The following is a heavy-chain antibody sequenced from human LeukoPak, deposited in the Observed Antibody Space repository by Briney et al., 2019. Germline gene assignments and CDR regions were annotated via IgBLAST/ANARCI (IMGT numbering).Heavy chain of an antibody. CDR3: ARDSRRELLHVFDI. CDR1: GGSISTYY. D-gene: IGHD1-26*01. Sequence: PSETLSLTCTVSGGSISTYYWSWIRQPPGKGLEWIAYIDYSATTNYNPSLKSRVTMSVDTSKNQFSLKLSSVTAADTAVYYCARDSRRELLHVFDIWGQGTMVTVSS. J-gene: IGHJ3*02. CDR2: IDYSATT. V-gene: IGHV4-59*01.